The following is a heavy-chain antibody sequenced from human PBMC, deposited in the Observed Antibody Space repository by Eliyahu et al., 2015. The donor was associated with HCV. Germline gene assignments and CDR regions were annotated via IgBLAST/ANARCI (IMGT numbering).Heavy chain of an antibody. Sequence: EVQLVESGGGLVKPGGSRSXPXAGSGLAFXSSISTSGSHXXYGGSGKGRFTISRDNAKNSLYLQMXSLRAEDTAVYYCARGAIGDSSGWSTPRGWFDPWGQGTLVTVSS. CDR1: GLAFX. J-gene: IGHJ5*02. V-gene: IGHV3-21*01. CDR3: ARGAIGDSSGWSTPRGWFDP. D-gene: IGHD6-19*01. CDR2: ISTSGSHX.